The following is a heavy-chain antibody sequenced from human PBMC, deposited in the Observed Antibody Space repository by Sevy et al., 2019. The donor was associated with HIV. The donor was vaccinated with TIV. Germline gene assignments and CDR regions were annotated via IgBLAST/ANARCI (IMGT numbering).Heavy chain of an antibody. D-gene: IGHD5-12*01. Sequence: GGSLRLSCAASGFTFSSYAMSWVRQAPGKGLEWVSAISGSGGSTYYADSVKGRFTISRDNSKNTLYLQMNSPRAEDTAVYYCANCMVATIGPSDYWGQGTLVTVSS. CDR3: ANCMVATIGPSDY. V-gene: IGHV3-23*01. CDR2: ISGSGGST. CDR1: GFTFSSYA. J-gene: IGHJ4*02.